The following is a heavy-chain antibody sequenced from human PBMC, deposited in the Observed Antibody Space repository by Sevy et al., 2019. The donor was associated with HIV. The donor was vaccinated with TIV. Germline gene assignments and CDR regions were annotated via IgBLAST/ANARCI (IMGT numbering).Heavy chain of an antibody. CDR3: ARDFAAAGTYCFDY. Sequence: GGSLRLSCAASGFTFSSYSMNWVRQAPGKGLEWVSSISSSSSYIYYADSVKGRFTISRDNAKNSLYLQMNSLRAEDTAVYYCARDFAAAGTYCFDYWGQGTLVTVSS. CDR2: ISSSSSYI. V-gene: IGHV3-21*01. CDR1: GFTFSSYS. D-gene: IGHD6-13*01. J-gene: IGHJ4*02.